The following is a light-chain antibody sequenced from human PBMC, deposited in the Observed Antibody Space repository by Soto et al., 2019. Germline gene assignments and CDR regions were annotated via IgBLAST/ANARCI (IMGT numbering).Light chain of an antibody. Sequence: AIQLTQSPSSLPASVGDRVIITCRSSQGISSALAWYQQKPGKAPKLLIYDASSLASGVPSRFSSSGSGTDFTLPISSLQPEDFAPYYCQQSNSYPLTFGGRTQVEIK. CDR3: QQSNSYPLT. CDR1: QGISSA. CDR2: DAS. V-gene: IGKV1-13*02. J-gene: IGKJ4*01.